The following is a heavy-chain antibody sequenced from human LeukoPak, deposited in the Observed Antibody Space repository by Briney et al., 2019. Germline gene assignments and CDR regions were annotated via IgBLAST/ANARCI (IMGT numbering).Heavy chain of an antibody. CDR2: ISGSGTNT. Sequence: GGSLRLSCAASGFTFTTYGIIWVRQAPGKGLEWVLAISGSGTNTYYADSAKGRFTSSRDYSKRTVYLQMNSLRAEDTAVYYCAKNGEPHYYMDVLGKGTTVTVSS. D-gene: IGHD1-14*01. CDR1: GFTFTTYG. J-gene: IGHJ6*03. V-gene: IGHV3-23*01. CDR3: AKNGEPHYYMDV.